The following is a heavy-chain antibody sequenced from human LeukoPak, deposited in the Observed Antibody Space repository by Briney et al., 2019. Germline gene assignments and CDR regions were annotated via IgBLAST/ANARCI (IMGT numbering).Heavy chain of an antibody. CDR2: ISWDSGSI. V-gene: IGHV3-9*03. CDR1: GFTFDDYA. D-gene: IGHD6-19*01. Sequence: GRSLRLSCAASGFTFDDYAMHLVRQAPGKGLEWVSGISWDSGSIGYADSVKGRFTISRDNAKNSLYLQMNSLRAEDMALYYCAKDISSSGWYYFDYWGQGTLVTVSS. J-gene: IGHJ4*02. CDR3: AKDISSSGWYYFDY.